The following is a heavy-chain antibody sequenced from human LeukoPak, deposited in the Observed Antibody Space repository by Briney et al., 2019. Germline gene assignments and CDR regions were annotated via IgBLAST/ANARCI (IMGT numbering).Heavy chain of an antibody. V-gene: IGHV4-31*03. Sequence: SQTLSLTCTVSGGSISSGGYYWSWIRQHPGEGLEWIGYIYYSGSTYYNPSLKSRVTISVDTSKNQFSLKLSSVTAADTAVYYCARESGDSSGYYDWGQGTLVTVSS. CDR1: GGSISSGGYY. D-gene: IGHD3-22*01. CDR3: ARESGDSSGYYD. J-gene: IGHJ4*02. CDR2: IYYSGST.